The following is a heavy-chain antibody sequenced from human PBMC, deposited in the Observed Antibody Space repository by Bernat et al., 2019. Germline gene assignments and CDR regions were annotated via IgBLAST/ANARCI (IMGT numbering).Heavy chain of an antibody. D-gene: IGHD2-8*01. J-gene: IGHJ4*02. CDR2: IYTGGST. CDR3: AKAGMVYYFDY. V-gene: IGHV3-53*01. CDR1: GFIVSSKY. Sequence: EVQLVESGGGLIQPGGSLRLSCAASGFIVSSKYISWVRQAPGKGLEWVSVIYTGGSTYYADSVKGRFTLSRDISKNTLYLQMNSLRAEDTAVYYCAKAGMVYYFDYWGQGTLVTVSS.